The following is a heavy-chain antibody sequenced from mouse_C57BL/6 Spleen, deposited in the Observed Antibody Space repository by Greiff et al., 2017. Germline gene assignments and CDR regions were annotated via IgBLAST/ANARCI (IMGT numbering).Heavy chain of an antibody. D-gene: IGHD2-4*01. V-gene: IGHV1-80*01. Sequence: QVQLKQSGAELVKPGASVKISCKASGYAFSSYWMNWVKQRPGKGLEWIGQIYPGDGDTNYNGKFKGKATLTADKSSSTAYMQLSSLTSEDSAVYFCARSSDYDGAWFAYWGQGTLVTVSA. CDR3: ARSSDYDGAWFAY. CDR1: GYAFSSYW. J-gene: IGHJ3*01. CDR2: IYPGDGDT.